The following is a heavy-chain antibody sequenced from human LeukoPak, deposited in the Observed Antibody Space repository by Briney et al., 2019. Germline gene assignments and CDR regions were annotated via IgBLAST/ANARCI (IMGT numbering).Heavy chain of an antibody. Sequence: SGTLSLTCAVSGGSISSSSWWSWVRQPPGKGLEWIGEIYHSGSTNYNPSLKSRVTISVDKSKNQFSLKLSSVTAADTAVYYCARSHSSSWNYHYYYYYMDVWGKGTTVTVSS. J-gene: IGHJ6*03. CDR2: IYHSGST. D-gene: IGHD6-13*01. V-gene: IGHV4-4*02. CDR3: ARSHSSSWNYHYYYYYMDV. CDR1: GGSISSSSW.